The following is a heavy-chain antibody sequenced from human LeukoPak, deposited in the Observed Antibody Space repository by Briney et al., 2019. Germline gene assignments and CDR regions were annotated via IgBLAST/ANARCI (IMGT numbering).Heavy chain of an antibody. V-gene: IGHV3-7*03. CDR3: ARDINRGVFDM. Sequence: GGSLRLSCEGSGFAFDKYWISWVRQAPGKGLEWVANIKEDGSEKEFLDSVKGRFTISRDNSKKSVYLQMYSLRAEDTAVYYCARDINRGVFDMWGQGTRVTVSS. CDR1: GFAFDKYW. CDR2: IKEDGSEK. J-gene: IGHJ3*02.